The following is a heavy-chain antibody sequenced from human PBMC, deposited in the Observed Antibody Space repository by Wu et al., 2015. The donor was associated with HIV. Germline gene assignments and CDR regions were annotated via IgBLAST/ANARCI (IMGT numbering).Heavy chain of an antibody. D-gene: IGHD3-22*01. CDR2: MNPNSGNT. J-gene: IGHJ2*01. CDR1: GYTFTSYD. V-gene: IGHV1-8*02. CDR3: ARAASFFYDKHGYYRNWYFDV. Sequence: QVQLVQSGAEVKKPGASVKVSCKASGYTFTSYDINWVRQATGQGLEWVGWMNPNSGNTGYPQKFQGRVTMTRDTSISTAYMELSSLKSEDTAVYYCARAASFFYDKHGYYRNWYFDVWGLAPWSLSP.